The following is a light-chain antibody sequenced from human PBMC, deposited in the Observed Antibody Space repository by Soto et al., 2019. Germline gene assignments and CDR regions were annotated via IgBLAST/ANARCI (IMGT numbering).Light chain of an antibody. Sequence: DIQMTQSPSSLSASVGDSVTITCRPSQNMTRYLNWFQQKPGKAPKLLIYGASSLQSGVPSRFSGSGSGADFTLTISSLQPEDCATYYCQQSFSIPWTFGKGTRVEI. CDR2: GAS. J-gene: IGKJ1*01. V-gene: IGKV1-39*01. CDR1: QNMTRY. CDR3: QQSFSIPWT.